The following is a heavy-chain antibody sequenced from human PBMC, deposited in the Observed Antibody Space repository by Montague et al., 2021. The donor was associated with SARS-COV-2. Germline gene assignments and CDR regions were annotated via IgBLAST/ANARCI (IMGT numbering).Heavy chain of an antibody. CDR1: GFTFSSYA. Sequence: SLRLSCAASGFTFSSYAMSWVRQAPGKGLEWVSVIYSGGSSTYYADSVKGRFTISRDNSKNTLYLQMNSLRAEDTAVCYCAKQARITMIVGVYPDGIDYWGQGTLVTVSS. V-gene: IGHV3-23*03. D-gene: IGHD3-22*01. CDR2: IYSGGSST. J-gene: IGHJ4*02. CDR3: AKQARITMIVGVYPDGIDY.